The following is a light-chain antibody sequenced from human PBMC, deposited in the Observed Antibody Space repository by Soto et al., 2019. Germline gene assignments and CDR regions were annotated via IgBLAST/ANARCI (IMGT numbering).Light chain of an antibody. V-gene: IGLV2-23*02. CDR3: CSYAGSSTFG. CDR1: SSDVGSYNV. CDR2: EVT. J-gene: IGLJ2*01. Sequence: QSALTQPASVSGSPGQSITISCTGTSSDVGSYNVVSWYQQHPGKAPKLMIYEVTKRPSGVSNRFSGSKSDNTASLTISGLQAEDEGDYYCCSYAGSSTFGFGGGTKLTDL.